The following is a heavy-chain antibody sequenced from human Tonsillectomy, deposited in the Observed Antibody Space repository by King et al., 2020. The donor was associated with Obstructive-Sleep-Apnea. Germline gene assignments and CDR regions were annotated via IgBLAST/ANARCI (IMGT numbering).Heavy chain of an antibody. D-gene: IGHD3-16*01. CDR2: MNPNSGNT. CDR1: GYTFTNYD. J-gene: IGHJ4*02. Sequence: QLVQSGAEVKKPGDSVKVSCKASGYTFTNYDINWVRQATGQGLEWMGWMNPNSGNTGYAQKSQGSVAMTRNTSISTAYMELSSLRSEDAAVYYCAGGRGSRSFDYWGQGTLVTVSS. V-gene: IGHV1-8*01. CDR3: AGGRGSRSFDY.